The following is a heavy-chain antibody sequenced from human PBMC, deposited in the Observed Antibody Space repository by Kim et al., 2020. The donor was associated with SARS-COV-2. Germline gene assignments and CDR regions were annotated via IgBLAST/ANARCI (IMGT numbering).Heavy chain of an antibody. D-gene: IGHD6-13*01. CDR3: ASFYSSSWPGGY. J-gene: IGHJ4*02. CDR1: GGSISSSSYY. V-gene: IGHV4-39*01. Sequence: SETLSLTCTVSGGSISSSSYYWGWIRQPPGKGLVWIGSIYYSGSTNYNPYLKSRVTISVDTSKNQFSLKLSSVTAADTAVYYCASFYSSSWPGGYWGQGTLVTVSS. CDR2: IYYSGST.